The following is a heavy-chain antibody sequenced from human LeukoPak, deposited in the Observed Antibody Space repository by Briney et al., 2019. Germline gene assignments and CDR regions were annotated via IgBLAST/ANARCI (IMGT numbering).Heavy chain of an antibody. CDR1: GFTFSSYG. Sequence: GGSLRLSCAASGFTFSSYGMHCVRQAPGKGLEWVAVISEDGSNKYYEDSVKGRFTISRDNSNNTLYLQMNSLRAEDTAVYYCAKDRETTASGTFDYWGQGTLVTVSS. CDR3: AKDRETTASGTFDY. CDR2: ISEDGSNK. V-gene: IGHV3-30*18. D-gene: IGHD6-13*01. J-gene: IGHJ4*02.